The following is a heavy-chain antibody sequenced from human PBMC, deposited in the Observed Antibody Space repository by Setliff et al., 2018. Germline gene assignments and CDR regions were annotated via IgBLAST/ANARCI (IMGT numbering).Heavy chain of an antibody. CDR1: GFIFNTYT. CDR2: IKQDGSEK. Sequence: GGSLRLSCAASGFIFNTYTMNWVRQAPGQGLEWVANIKQDGSEKYYVDSVKGRFTISRDNAKNSLYLQMNRLKTEDTAVYYCTSSPNYWGQGTLVTVSS. CDR3: TSSPNY. V-gene: IGHV3-7*03. J-gene: IGHJ4*02.